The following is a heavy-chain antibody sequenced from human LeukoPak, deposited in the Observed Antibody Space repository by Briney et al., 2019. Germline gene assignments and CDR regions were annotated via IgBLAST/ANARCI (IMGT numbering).Heavy chain of an antibody. Sequence: SETLSLTCTVSGGSISSYYWSWIRQPPGKGLEWIGYIYYSGSTSYNPSLKSRVTISVDTSKNQFSLKLSSVTAADTAVYYCAREQGAYYYGSGSSTDYWGQGTLVTVSS. CDR3: AREQGAYYYGSGSSTDY. V-gene: IGHV4-59*12. J-gene: IGHJ4*02. CDR2: IYYSGST. CDR1: GGSISSYY. D-gene: IGHD3-10*01.